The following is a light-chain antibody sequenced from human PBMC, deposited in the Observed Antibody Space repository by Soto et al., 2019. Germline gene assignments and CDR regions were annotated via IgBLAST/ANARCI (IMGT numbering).Light chain of an antibody. CDR1: QSVSSN. V-gene: IGKV3-15*01. CDR2: AAS. CDR3: QQYYNWPT. Sequence: EIVMTPSPVTLSVSPGERANLSCRASQSVSSNLAWYQQKPGQAPRLLIYAASTRATGIPARFSGSGSGTEFTLTISSLQSEDFAVYYCQQYYNWPTFGQGTRLEIK. J-gene: IGKJ5*01.